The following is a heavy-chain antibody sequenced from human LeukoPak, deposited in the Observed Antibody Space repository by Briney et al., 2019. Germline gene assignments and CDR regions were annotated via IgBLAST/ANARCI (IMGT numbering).Heavy chain of an antibody. CDR3: ARAVAGRGYFQH. CDR2: ISAYNGNT. V-gene: IGHV1-18*01. CDR1: GYTFTSYG. J-gene: IGHJ1*01. Sequence: ASVKVSCKASGYTFTSYGISWVRQAPGQGLEWMGWISAYNGNTNYAQKLQGRVTMTTDTSTTTAYMELRSLRSDDTAVYYCARAVAGRGYFQHWGQGTQVTVSS. D-gene: IGHD6-19*01.